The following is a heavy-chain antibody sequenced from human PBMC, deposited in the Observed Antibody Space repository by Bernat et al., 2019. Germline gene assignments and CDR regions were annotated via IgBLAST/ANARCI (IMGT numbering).Heavy chain of an antibody. CDR2: ISGSVGST. D-gene: IGHD1-26*01. CDR3: AKGGGMVGDTTYGEMFDY. CDR1: GFTFSSYA. J-gene: IGHJ4*02. V-gene: IGHV3-23*01. Sequence: EVQLLESGGGLVQPGGSLRLSCAASGFTFSSYAMSGGRQAPGKGLEWVSGISGSVGSTFYADSVKGRFTISRDRSKNTLFLQMNSLRDEDTAVYYCAKGGGMVGDTTYGEMFDYWGQGTLVTVSS.